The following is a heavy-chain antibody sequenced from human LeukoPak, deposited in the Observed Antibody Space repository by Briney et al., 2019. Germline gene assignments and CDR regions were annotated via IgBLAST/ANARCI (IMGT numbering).Heavy chain of an antibody. D-gene: IGHD3-22*01. J-gene: IGHJ4*02. CDR3: AKDAYYYDSSGYYDGGSFDY. CDR2: ISGSGGTT. V-gene: IGHV3-23*01. CDR1: GFTFSSYA. Sequence: GGSLRLSCAASGFTFSSYAMSWVRQAPGKGLEWVSGISGSGGTTYYADSVKGRFTISRDNTKNTLYLQMNSLRAEDTAEYYCAKDAYYYDSSGYYDGGSFDYWGQGTLVSVSS.